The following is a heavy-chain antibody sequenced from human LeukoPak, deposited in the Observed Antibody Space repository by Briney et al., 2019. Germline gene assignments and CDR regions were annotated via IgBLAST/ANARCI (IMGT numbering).Heavy chain of an antibody. D-gene: IGHD6-19*01. J-gene: IGHJ6*02. Sequence: GGSLRLSCEVSGFTFDNNDMHWVRQSTGKGLEWVSSISSSSSYIYYADSVKGRFTISRDNAKNSLCLQMNSLRAEDTAVYYCARDLTSSSGWYAYYYGMDVWGQGTTVTVSS. CDR3: ARDLTSSSGWYAYYYGMDV. CDR1: GFTFDNND. CDR2: ISSSSSYI. V-gene: IGHV3-21*01.